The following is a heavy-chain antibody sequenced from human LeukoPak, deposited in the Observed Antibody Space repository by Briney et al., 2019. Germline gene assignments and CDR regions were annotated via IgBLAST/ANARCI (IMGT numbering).Heavy chain of an antibody. CDR1: GGSISNYY. Sequence: SETLSLTCSVSGGSISNYYWSWIRQPPGKGLEWIGFIYYSGSTNYNPSLKSRVTISVDTSKNQFSLKLSSVTAADTAVYYCARIYVGGSLDYWGQGTLVTVSS. CDR3: ARIYVGGSLDY. CDR2: IYYSGST. V-gene: IGHV4-59*01. J-gene: IGHJ4*02. D-gene: IGHD2-15*01.